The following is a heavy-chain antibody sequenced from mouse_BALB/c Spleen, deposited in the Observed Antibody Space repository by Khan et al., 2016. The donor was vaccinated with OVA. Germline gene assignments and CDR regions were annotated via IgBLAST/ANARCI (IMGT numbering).Heavy chain of an antibody. CDR3: EMEWDDHQFDGWFAY. CDR1: GYTFTSYT. J-gene: IGHJ3*01. V-gene: IGHV1-4*01. D-gene: IGHD1-3*01. Sequence: QVQLKESGAELARPGASVKMSCKASGYTFTSYTMPWVRQTPGQAPEWIGNINPSNNYVNYNQSFKDKATLIVDRSYSTAYLQLSSLTSEDSAFYYCEMEWDDHQFDGWFAYWGQGTLVTVSA. CDR2: INPSNNYV.